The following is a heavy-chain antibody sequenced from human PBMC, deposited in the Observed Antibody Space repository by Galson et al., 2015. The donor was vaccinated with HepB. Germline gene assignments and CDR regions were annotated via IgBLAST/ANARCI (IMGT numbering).Heavy chain of an antibody. CDR2: INHSGST. V-gene: IGHV4-34*01. CDR3: ARQPIAAAGTDY. D-gene: IGHD6-13*01. Sequence: SETLSLTCAVYGGSFSGYYWSWIRQPPGKGLEWIGEINHSGSTNYNPSLKSRVTISVDASKNQFSLKLSSVTAADTAVYYCARQPIAAAGTDYWGQGTLVTVSS. CDR1: GGSFSGYY. J-gene: IGHJ4*02.